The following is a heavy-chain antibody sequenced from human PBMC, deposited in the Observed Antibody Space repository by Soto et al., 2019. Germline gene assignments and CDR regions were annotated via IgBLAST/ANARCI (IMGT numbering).Heavy chain of an antibody. D-gene: IGHD5-18*01. CDR3: ATWVDTATIEGFDY. Sequence: QVQLVHSGAEVKKPGASVKVSCKASGYSFTDYYLHWVRQAPGQGLEWMGWITPKYGGTHYAQKFQDRVTMTRDTSISTAYMEVGRLKSDDTAVYYCATWVDTATIEGFDYWGHGTLVTVSS. CDR2: ITPKYGGT. CDR1: GYSFTDYY. V-gene: IGHV1-2*02. J-gene: IGHJ4*01.